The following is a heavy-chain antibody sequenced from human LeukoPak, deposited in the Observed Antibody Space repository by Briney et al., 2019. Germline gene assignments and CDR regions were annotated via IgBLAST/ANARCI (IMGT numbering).Heavy chain of an antibody. CDR3: ARNETSGYFDI. J-gene: IGHJ3*02. V-gene: IGHV4-39*01. D-gene: IGHD3-22*01. CDR2: MYNSGSI. CDR1: GGSISSSTHY. Sequence: SETLSLTCTVSGGSISSSTHYWGWIRQSPGEGLEWIGSMYNSGSISYNPSLRSRVTITVDTSKNQFSLNFNSVTAADTALYFCARNETSGYFDIWGQGTMVTVSS.